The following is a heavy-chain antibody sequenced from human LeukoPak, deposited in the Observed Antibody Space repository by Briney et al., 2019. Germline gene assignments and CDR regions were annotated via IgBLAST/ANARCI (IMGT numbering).Heavy chain of an antibody. CDR1: GFTFSSYG. CDR3: ARGPLSGSYLRGFDY. CDR2: IRYDGSNK. D-gene: IGHD3-10*01. Sequence: GGSLRLSCAASGFTFSSYGMHWVRQAPGKGLEWVAFIRYDGSNKYFADSVKGRFTISRDSSKNTLYLQMNSLRVDDTAVYYCARGPLSGSYLRGFDYWGQGTPVTVSS. J-gene: IGHJ4*02. V-gene: IGHV3-30*02.